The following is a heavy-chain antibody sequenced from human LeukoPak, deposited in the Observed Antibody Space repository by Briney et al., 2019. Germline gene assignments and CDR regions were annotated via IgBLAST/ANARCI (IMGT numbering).Heavy chain of an antibody. J-gene: IGHJ4*02. D-gene: IGHD4-17*01. CDR1: GYTFTEYY. CDR2: ISPYSGAT. CDR3: ARSLTTATWDS. V-gene: IGHV1-2*02. Sequence: ALVKVSCKASGYTFTEYYLNWTRQAPGQGLEWMGWISPYSGATHYAQIFQGRVTMTRDTSISTAYLEVSSLRSDDSAVYFCARSLTTATWDSWGQGTLVTVSS.